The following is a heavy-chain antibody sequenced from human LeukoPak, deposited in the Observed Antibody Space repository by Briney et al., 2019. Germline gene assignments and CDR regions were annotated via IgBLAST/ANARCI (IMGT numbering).Heavy chain of an antibody. J-gene: IGHJ4*02. CDR3: ARPGDYAYYFDY. CDR1: GFTFSSYA. V-gene: IGHV3-30*04. Sequence: GGSLRLSCAASGFTFSSYAMHWLRQAPGKGLEWVAVISYDGSNKYYADSVKGRFTISRDNSKNTLYLQMNSLRAEDAAVYYCARPGDYAYYFDYWGQGTLVTVSS. CDR2: ISYDGSNK. D-gene: IGHD4-17*01.